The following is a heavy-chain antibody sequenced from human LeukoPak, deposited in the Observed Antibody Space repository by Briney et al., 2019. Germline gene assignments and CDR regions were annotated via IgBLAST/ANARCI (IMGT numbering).Heavy chain of an antibody. V-gene: IGHV3-7*03. CDR2: VNRDGSET. CDR3: ARNNGMDV. J-gene: IGHJ6*02. Sequence: GGSLRLSCAASGFALSSHWMTWVRQVPGRGPEWVANVNRDGSETYYLDSVKGRFTIYKDNAKNALYLQMNSLRAEDTALYHCARNNGMDVWGQGTTVIVSS. CDR1: GFALSSHW.